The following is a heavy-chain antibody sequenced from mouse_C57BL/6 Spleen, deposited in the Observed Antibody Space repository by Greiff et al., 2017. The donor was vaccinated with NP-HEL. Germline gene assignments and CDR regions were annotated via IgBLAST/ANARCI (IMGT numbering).Heavy chain of an antibody. J-gene: IGHJ2*01. Sequence: EVQVVESGGGLVKPGGSLKLSCAASGFTFSDYGMHWVRQAPEKGLEWVAYISSGSSTIYYADTVKGRFTISRDNAKNTLFLQMTSLRSEDKAMYYCARDDDYDEYYFDYWGQGTTLTVSS. CDR2: ISSGSSTI. D-gene: IGHD2-4*01. V-gene: IGHV5-17*01. CDR1: GFTFSDYG. CDR3: ARDDDYDEYYFDY.